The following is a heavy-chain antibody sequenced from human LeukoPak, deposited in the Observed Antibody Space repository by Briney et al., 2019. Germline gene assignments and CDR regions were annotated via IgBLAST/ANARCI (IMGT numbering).Heavy chain of an antibody. J-gene: IGHJ4*02. V-gene: IGHV3-23*01. Sequence: GGSLRLSCAASGFTFSSYAMSWVRQAPGKGLEWVSGISGSGDSTYFADSVKGRFTISRDNSKNTLYVQMNSLRAEDTAVYYCAKVDYYDSRGVDYWGQGTLVTVSS. CDR1: GFTFSSYA. CDR2: ISGSGDST. D-gene: IGHD3-22*01. CDR3: AKVDYYDSRGVDY.